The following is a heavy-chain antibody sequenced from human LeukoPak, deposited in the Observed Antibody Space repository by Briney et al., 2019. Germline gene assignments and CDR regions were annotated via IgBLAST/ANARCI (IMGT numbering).Heavy chain of an antibody. D-gene: IGHD1-26*01. J-gene: IGHJ4*02. CDR1: GYTFTSYY. CDR2: INPSGGST. CDR3: AAVGATPYYFDY. Sequence: GASVKVSCKTSGYTFTSYYMHWVRQAPGQGLEWMGIINPSGGSTSYAQKFQGRVTMTRDTSTSTVYMELSSLRSEDTAVYYCAAVGATPYYFDYWGQGTLVTVSS. V-gene: IGHV1-46*01.